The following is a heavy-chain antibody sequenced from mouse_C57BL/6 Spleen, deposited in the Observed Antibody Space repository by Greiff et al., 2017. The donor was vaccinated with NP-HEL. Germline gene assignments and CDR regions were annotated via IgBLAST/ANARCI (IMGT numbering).Heavy chain of an antibody. CDR2: IYPGSGST. D-gene: IGHD2-12*01. CDR1: GYTFTSYW. Sequence: QVQLQQPGAELVKPGASVTMSCKASGYTFTSYWITWVMQRPGQGLEWIGDIYPGSGSTNSNEKFKSKATLTVDTSSSTAYMQLSSLTSEDSAVYYCARNVYDGGWFAYWGQGTLVTVSA. V-gene: IGHV1-55*01. J-gene: IGHJ3*01. CDR3: ARNVYDGGWFAY.